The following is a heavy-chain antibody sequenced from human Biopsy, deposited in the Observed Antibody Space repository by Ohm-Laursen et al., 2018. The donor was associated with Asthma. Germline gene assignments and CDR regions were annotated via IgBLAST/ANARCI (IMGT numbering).Heavy chain of an antibody. CDR2: INTNTGNP. Sequence: ASVKVSCKASGYTVTRYAINWVRQAPGQGLEWMGWINTNTGNPTYAQGFTGRFVFSLDTPVNTAHLQISSLKAEDTAVYYCARMISYYHEMRAPFFDYWGQGILVTVSS. CDR1: GYTVTRYA. V-gene: IGHV7-4-1*02. J-gene: IGHJ4*02. D-gene: IGHD3-22*01. CDR3: ARMISYYHEMRAPFFDY.